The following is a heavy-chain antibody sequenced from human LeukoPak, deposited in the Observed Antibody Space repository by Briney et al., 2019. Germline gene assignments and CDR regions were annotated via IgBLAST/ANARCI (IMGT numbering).Heavy chain of an antibody. CDR2: IKQDGSEK. V-gene: IGHV3-7*01. J-gene: IGHJ5*02. CDR1: GFTFSSYS. Sequence: GGSLRLSCAASGFTFSSYSMSWVRQAPGKGLEWVANIKQDGSEKYYVDSVKGRFTISRDNAKNSLYLQMNSLRAEDTAVYYCARDDCSSISCYHNWFDPWGQGTLVTVSS. D-gene: IGHD2-2*01. CDR3: ARDDCSSISCYHNWFDP.